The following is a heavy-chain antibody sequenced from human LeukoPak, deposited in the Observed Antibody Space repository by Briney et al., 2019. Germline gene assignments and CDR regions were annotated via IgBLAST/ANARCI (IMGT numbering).Heavy chain of an antibody. Sequence: ASVKVSCKASGGTFSSYAISWVRQAPGQGLEWMGGIIPIFGTANYAQKFQGRVTITADESTSTAYMELSSLRSEDTAVYYCARDILGREYYFDYWGQGTLVTVSS. CDR1: GGTFSSYA. CDR3: ARDILGREYYFDY. J-gene: IGHJ4*02. D-gene: IGHD3-3*02. CDR2: IIPIFGTA. V-gene: IGHV1-69*13.